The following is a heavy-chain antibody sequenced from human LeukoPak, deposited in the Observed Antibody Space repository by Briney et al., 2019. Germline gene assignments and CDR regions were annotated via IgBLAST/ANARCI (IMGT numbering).Heavy chain of an antibody. CDR1: GFTFSSYW. CDR3: ARVGANRFLEWLRSAYYYYMDV. D-gene: IGHD3-3*01. V-gene: IGHV3-74*01. J-gene: IGHJ6*03. Sequence: GGSLRLSCAASGFTFSSYWMHWVRQAPGKGLVWVSRINSDGSSTSYADSVKGRFTISRDNAKNTLYLQMNSLRAEDTAVYYCARVGANRFLEWLRSAYYYYMDVWGKGTTVTVSS. CDR2: INSDGSST.